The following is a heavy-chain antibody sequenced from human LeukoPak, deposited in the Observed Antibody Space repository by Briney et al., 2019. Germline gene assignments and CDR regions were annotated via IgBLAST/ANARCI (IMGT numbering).Heavy chain of an antibody. CDR3: ARGSRSSGWCLGCSYWFDP. V-gene: IGHV4-4*07. J-gene: IGHJ5*02. D-gene: IGHD6-19*01. CDR1: GGSISSYY. CDR2: IYTSWST. Sequence: SETLSLTCTVSGGSISSYYWSWIRQPAGKGLEWIGRIYTSWSTNYNPSLKSRVTMSVDTSKNQFSLKLSSVTAADTAVYYCARGSRSSGWCLGCSYWFDPWGQGTLVTVSS.